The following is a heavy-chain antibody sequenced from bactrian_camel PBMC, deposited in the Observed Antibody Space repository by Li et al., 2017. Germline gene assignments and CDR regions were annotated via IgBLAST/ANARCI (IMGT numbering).Heavy chain of an antibody. Sequence: VQLVESGGGLVQPGGSLRLSCSPSGYGNITKCMGWFRQAPGKGFEWVSFISGGQKIVPYYSDSVMGRATISRDNAKNTMSLQLNNLKTEDTAMYYCAKTHGATIGQGTQVTFS. V-gene: IGHV3S35*01. J-gene: IGHJ4*01. CDR1: GYGNITKC. CDR2: ISGGQKIVP. D-gene: IGHD4*01.